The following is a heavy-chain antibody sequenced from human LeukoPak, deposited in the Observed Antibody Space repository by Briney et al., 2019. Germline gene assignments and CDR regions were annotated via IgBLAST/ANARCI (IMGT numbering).Heavy chain of an antibody. V-gene: IGHV4-39*07. D-gene: IGHD3-3*01. Sequence: SETLSLTCTVSGGSISSSSYYWGWIRQPPGKGLEWIGSIYYSGSTYYNPSLKSRVTISVATSKNQFSLKLSSVTAADTAVYYCAREEPRDDFWSGLWGHYFDYWGQGTLVTVSS. J-gene: IGHJ4*02. CDR3: AREEPRDDFWSGLWGHYFDY. CDR1: GGSISSSSYY. CDR2: IYYSGST.